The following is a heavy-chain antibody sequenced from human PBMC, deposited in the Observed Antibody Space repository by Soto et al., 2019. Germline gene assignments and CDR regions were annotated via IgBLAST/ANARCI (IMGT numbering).Heavy chain of an antibody. CDR2: ISYDGSNK. Sequence: GGSLRLSCAASGLTINSYGMHRVRQAPGQGLEWVAVISYDGSNKYYADSVKGRFTISRDNSKNTLYLQMNSLRAEDTAVYYCAKDIAVAGIGYWGQGTLVTVSP. V-gene: IGHV3-30*18. CDR1: GLTINSYG. CDR3: AKDIAVAGIGY. J-gene: IGHJ4*02. D-gene: IGHD6-19*01.